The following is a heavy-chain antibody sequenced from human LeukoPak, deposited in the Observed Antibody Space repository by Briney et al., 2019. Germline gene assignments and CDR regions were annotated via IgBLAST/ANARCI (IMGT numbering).Heavy chain of an antibody. D-gene: IGHD3-9*01. J-gene: IGHJ6*02. V-gene: IGHV3-23*01. CDR3: AKALTGYYYYYYGMDV. CDR2: ISGSGGST. CDR1: GFTFSSYA. Sequence: GSLRLSCAASGFTFSSYAMSWVRQAPGKGLEWVSAISGSGGSTYYADSMKGRFTISRDNSKNTLYLQMNSLRAEDTAVYYCAKALTGYYYYYYGMDVWGQGTTVTVSS.